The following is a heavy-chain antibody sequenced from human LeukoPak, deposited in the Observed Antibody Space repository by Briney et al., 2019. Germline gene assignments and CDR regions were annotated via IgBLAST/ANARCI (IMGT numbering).Heavy chain of an antibody. D-gene: IGHD4-23*01. CDR2: VKQDESSK. V-gene: IGHV3-7*01. CDR1: GFTFSHYW. Sequence: GGSLRLSCAASGFTFSHYWMAWVRQAPGKGPEWVANVKQDESSKFYADSVKGRFTISRVNAKNSLYLQMNGLRVEDTALYYCVRDYDGDLDYWGQGTLVTVSS. CDR3: VRDYDGDLDY. J-gene: IGHJ4*02.